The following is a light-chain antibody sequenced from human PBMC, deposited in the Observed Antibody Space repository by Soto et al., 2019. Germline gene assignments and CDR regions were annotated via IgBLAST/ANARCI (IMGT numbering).Light chain of an antibody. CDR1: QSVSSN. V-gene: IGKV3-15*01. CDR3: QQYNNWPGT. Sequence: ELVLTQSPGTLSLSAGERATLSCRASQSVSSNLAWYQQKPGQAPRLLIYGASTRATGIPARFSGSGSGTEFTLTISSLQSEDFAVYYCQQYNNWPGTFGQGTKVDI. J-gene: IGKJ1*01. CDR2: GAS.